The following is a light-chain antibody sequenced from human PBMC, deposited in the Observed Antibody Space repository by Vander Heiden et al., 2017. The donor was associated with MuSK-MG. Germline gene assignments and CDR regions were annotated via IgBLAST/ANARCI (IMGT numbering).Light chain of an antibody. Sequence: QSALTQPAYVSGSPGQSITISCTGTSSDVGGYNSLSWSQPHPGHAPNLMIYDVSKRPSGVSNRFSGSKSGNTASLTISGPQAEDEADYYCSSYTSSSTVVFGGGTKLTVL. CDR2: DVS. CDR1: SSDVGGYNS. J-gene: IGLJ2*01. V-gene: IGLV2-14*01. CDR3: SSYTSSSTVV.